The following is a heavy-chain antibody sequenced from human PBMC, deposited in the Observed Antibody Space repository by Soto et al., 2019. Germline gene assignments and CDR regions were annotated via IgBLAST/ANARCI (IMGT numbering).Heavy chain of an antibody. V-gene: IGHV4-30-4*01. J-gene: IGHJ4*02. D-gene: IGHD2-8*01. CDR2: MYYTGKT. Sequence: QVQLQESGPGLVKPSQTLSLTCTVSGTTISSGDHYWSWIRQAPGKGLEWIGYMYYTGKTYYNTSLQSRVTLSVDPSKIQFSLKMTSVTAADTAMYFCARVYGRGDYFDFWGRGTLVSVSS. CDR1: GTTISSGDHY. CDR3: ARVYGRGDYFDF.